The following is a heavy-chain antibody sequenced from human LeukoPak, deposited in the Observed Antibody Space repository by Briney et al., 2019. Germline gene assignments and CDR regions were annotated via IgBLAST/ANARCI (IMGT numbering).Heavy chain of an antibody. CDR1: GYTFTSYG. CDR3: AREARRDGCYYFDY. V-gene: IGHV1-69*04. D-gene: IGHD5-24*01. Sequence: GASVEVSCKASGYTFTSYGISWVRQAPGQGLEWMGRIIPILGIANYAQKFQGRVTITADKSTSTAYMELSSLRSEDTAVYYCAREARRDGCYYFDYWGQGTLVTVSS. CDR2: IIPILGIA. J-gene: IGHJ4*02.